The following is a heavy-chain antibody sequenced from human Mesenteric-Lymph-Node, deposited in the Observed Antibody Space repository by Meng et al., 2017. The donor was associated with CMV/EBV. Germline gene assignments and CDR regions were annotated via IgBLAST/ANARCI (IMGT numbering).Heavy chain of an antibody. D-gene: IGHD3-22*01. CDR1: GYTFTGYY. Sequence: ASVKVSCKASGYTFTGYYVHWVRQAPGQGLEWMGWINPNSGGTNYAQKFQGRVTMTRDTSISTAYMELRSLRSDDTAVYYCARDSSARASALKYYYDSSGYYRYYYGMDVWGQGTTVTVSS. CDR3: ARDSSARASALKYYYDSSGYYRYYYGMDV. V-gene: IGHV1-2*02. J-gene: IGHJ6*02. CDR2: INPNSGGT.